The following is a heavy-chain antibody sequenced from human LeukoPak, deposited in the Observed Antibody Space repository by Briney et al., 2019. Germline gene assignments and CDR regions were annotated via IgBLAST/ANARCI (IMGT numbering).Heavy chain of an antibody. J-gene: IGHJ5*02. D-gene: IGHD6-19*01. CDR1: GGTFSGYA. CDR2: IIPIFGTA. Sequence: SVKVSCKASGGTFSGYAISWVRQAPGQGLEWMGGIIPIFGTANYAQKFQGRVTITTDESTSTAYMELSSLRSEDTAVYYCASSSLAVAGPTWFDPWGQGTLVTVSS. V-gene: IGHV1-69*05. CDR3: ASSSLAVAGPTWFDP.